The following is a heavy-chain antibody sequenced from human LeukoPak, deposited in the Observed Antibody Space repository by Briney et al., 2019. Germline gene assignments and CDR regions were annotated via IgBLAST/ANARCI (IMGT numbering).Heavy chain of an antibody. J-gene: IGHJ6*03. CDR1: GFTFSSYD. V-gene: IGHV3-30*02. D-gene: IGHD6-19*01. CDR2: IRYDGSNK. Sequence: GGSLRLSSAASGFTFSSYDIHWVRQAPGKGLEWVAFIRYDGSNKYYADSVRGRFTISRDNSKNTLYLHMNSLRAEDTAVYFCAKGSKAVLFTRDHYMDVWGKGTTVTISS. CDR3: AKGSKAVLFTRDHYMDV.